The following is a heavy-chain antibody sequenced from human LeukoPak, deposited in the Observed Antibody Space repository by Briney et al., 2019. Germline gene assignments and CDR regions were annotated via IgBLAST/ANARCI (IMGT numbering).Heavy chain of an antibody. CDR2: ISAYNGNT. CDR3: ARVAAAVSVDWFDP. D-gene: IGHD6-13*01. Sequence: ASVKVSCKASGYTFTSYGISWVRQAPGQGLEWMGRISAYNGNTNYAQKLQGRVTMTTDTSTSTAYMELRSLRSDDTAVYYCARVAAAVSVDWFDPWGQGTLVTVSS. J-gene: IGHJ5*02. CDR1: GYTFTSYG. V-gene: IGHV1-18*01.